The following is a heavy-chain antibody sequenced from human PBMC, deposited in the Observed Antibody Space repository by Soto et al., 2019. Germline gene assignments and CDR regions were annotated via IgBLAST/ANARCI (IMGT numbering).Heavy chain of an antibody. CDR1: GFTFSSYW. CDR3: ARDSSPGYSSSWYSSGHFDY. Sequence: GGSLRLSCAASGFTFSSYWMHWVRQAPGKGLVWVSRINSDGSSTSYADSVKGRFTISRDNAKNTLYLQMNSLRAEDTAVYYCARDSSPGYSSSWYSSGHFDYWGQGTPVTVSS. CDR2: INSDGSST. D-gene: IGHD6-13*01. J-gene: IGHJ4*02. V-gene: IGHV3-74*01.